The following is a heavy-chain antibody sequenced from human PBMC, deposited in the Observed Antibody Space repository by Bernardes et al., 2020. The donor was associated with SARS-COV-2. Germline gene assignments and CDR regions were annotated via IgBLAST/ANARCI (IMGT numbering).Heavy chain of an antibody. J-gene: IGHJ6*02. CDR3: AGHSGTYYYYYGMDV. D-gene: IGHD1-26*01. CDR1: GYMFSSYG. CDR2: ISAFNGNT. V-gene: IGHV1-18*01. Sequence: ASVKVSCKASGYMFSSYGLTWVRQAPGQGLEWMGWISAFNGNTNYAQKFQGRVAMTIDTSTSTAYMDLRRLRSDDTAVYYCAGHSGTYYYYYGMDVWGQGTTVTVS.